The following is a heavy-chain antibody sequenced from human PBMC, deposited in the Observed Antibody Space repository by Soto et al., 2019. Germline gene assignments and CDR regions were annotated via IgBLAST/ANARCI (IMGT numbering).Heavy chain of an antibody. CDR3: ARVDKVAGTFWG. CDR1: GFTFSSHW. D-gene: IGHD6-19*01. CDR2: INSDGSST. J-gene: IGHJ3*01. Sequence: EVQLVESGGGLVQPGGSLRLSCAASGFTFSSHWMHWVRQAPGKGLVWVSRINSDGSSTSYADSVKGRFTISRDNAKNTLYLQMNSLRAEDTAVYYCARVDKVAGTFWGWGQGTMVTVSS. V-gene: IGHV3-74*01.